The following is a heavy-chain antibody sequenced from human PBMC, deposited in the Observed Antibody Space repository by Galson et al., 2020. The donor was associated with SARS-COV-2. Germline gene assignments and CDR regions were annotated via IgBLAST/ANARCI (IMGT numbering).Heavy chain of an antibody. CDR3: ARGNSPCVTIFGVLTGTCGMDV. Sequence: SETLSLTCTVSGASISSGSYYWSWIRQPAGQGLEWIGRIYKSGKTNYNPSLWSQVTITENTSKNQFSLKLTAVTAADTAVYYCARGNSPCVTIFGVLTGTCGMDVWGQGTTVTVSS. CDR1: GASISSGSYY. J-gene: IGHJ6*02. V-gene: IGHV4-61*02. D-gene: IGHD3-3*01. CDR2: IYKSGKT.